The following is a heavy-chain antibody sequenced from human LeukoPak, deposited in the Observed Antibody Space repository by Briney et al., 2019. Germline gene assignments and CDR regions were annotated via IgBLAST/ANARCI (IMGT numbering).Heavy chain of an antibody. J-gene: IGHJ4*02. Sequence: GVSLRLSCAASGFTFSCYAMSWVRQAPGKGLEWVSAISGSGGSTYYADSVKGRFTISRDNSKNTLYLQMNSLRAEDTAVYYCAKRGNRGVFDYWGQGTLVTVSS. CDR1: GFTFSCYA. CDR2: ISGSGGST. D-gene: IGHD3-10*01. V-gene: IGHV3-23*01. CDR3: AKRGNRGVFDY.